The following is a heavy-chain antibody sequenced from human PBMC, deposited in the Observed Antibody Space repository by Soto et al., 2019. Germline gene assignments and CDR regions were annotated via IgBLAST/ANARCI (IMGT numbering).Heavy chain of an antibody. D-gene: IGHD2-21*02. CDR3: ARDGVVVTARFNWFDP. CDR1: AFTFSSYA. J-gene: IGHJ5*02. V-gene: IGHV3-23*01. CDR2: VSGSGGST. Sequence: EVLLLESGGGLVQPGGSLRLSCAASAFTFSSYAMSWVRQAPGKGLEWVSTVSGSGGSTYYADSVKGRFTISRDNSKNTLYLQMDSLRAEDTAVYYCARDGVVVTARFNWFDPWGQGTLVTVSS.